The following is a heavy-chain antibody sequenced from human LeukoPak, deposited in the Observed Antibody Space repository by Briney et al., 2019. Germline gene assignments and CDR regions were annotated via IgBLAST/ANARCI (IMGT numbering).Heavy chain of an antibody. V-gene: IGHV4-39*01. CDR3: ARRRYGSSSGLNYYYYMDV. CDR1: GGSISSSSYY. CDR2: IYYSGST. D-gene: IGHD6-6*01. J-gene: IGHJ6*03. Sequence: SETLSLTCTVSGGSISSSSYYWGWIRQPPGKGLEWIGSIYYSGSTYYNPSLKSRVTISVDTSKDQFSLKLSSVTAADTAVYYCARRRYGSSSGLNYYYYMDVWGKGTTVTVSS.